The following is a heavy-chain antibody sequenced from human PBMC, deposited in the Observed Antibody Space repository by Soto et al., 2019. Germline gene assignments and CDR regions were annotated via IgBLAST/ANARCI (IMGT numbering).Heavy chain of an antibody. CDR2: IDSSGGT. J-gene: IGHJ6*02. CDR3: VRQGFGRLHGLVDV. V-gene: IGHV4-59*08. CDR1: DDSSSSYK. Sequence: SETLSLTCTVSDDSSSSYKWSWIRQPPGRRLEWIGYIDSSGGTSYNLSLQSRVTISVDTSTKQFSLKLSSVTAADTAVYYCVRQGFGRLHGLVDVWGQGTTVT. D-gene: IGHD3-10*01.